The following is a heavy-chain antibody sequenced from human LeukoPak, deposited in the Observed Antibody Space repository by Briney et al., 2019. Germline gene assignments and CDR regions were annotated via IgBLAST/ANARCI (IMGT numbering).Heavy chain of an antibody. CDR2: IYYSGST. CDR3: ARESAVAGISCFDY. J-gene: IGHJ4*02. V-gene: IGHV4-39*07. Sequence: SETLSLTCTVSGGSISSSSYYWGWIRQPPGKGLEWIGSIYYSGSTYYNPSLKSRVTISVDTSKNQFSLKLSSVTAADTAVYYCARESAVAGISCFDYWGQGTLVTVSS. CDR1: GGSISSSSYY. D-gene: IGHD6-19*01.